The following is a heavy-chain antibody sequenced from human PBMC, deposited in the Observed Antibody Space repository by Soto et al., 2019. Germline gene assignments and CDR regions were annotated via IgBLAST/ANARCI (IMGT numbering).Heavy chain of an antibody. J-gene: IGHJ3*02. CDR2: ISSSGSTI. Sequence: PGGSLRLSCAASGFTFSDYYMSWIRQAPGKGLEWVSYISSSGSTIYYADSVKGRFTISRDNAKNSLYLQMNSLRAEDTAVYYCARATRIAVADDAFDIWGQGTMVTVSS. CDR1: GFTFSDYY. V-gene: IGHV3-11*01. D-gene: IGHD6-19*01. CDR3: ARATRIAVADDAFDI.